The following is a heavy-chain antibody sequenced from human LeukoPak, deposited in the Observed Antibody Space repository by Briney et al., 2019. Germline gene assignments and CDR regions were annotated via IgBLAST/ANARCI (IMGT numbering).Heavy chain of an antibody. CDR2: INPSGGST. Sequence: ASVKVSCKASGYTFTSYYMHWVRQAPGQGLEWMGIINPSGGSTSYAQKFQGRVTMTRDTSTSTVYMELSSLRSEDTAVYYCARDRRLRRLVVVPAAPNVYYYYYGMDVWGQGTTVTVSS. V-gene: IGHV1-46*01. J-gene: IGHJ6*02. D-gene: IGHD2-2*01. CDR3: ARDRRLRRLVVVPAAPNVYYYYYGMDV. CDR1: GYTFTSYY.